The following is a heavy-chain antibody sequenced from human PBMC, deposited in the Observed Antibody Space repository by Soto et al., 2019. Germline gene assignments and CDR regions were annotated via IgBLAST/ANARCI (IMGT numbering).Heavy chain of an antibody. CDR1: GGSVSSGSFY. V-gene: IGHV4-61*01. J-gene: IGHJ4*02. Sequence: SETLSLTCTVPGGSVSSGSFYWSWIRQPPGKGLEWIGYIYYSGTTNYNPSLKSRVTISVDMSRNQFSLKLSSVTAADTAVYYCARRLFGGASDYWGQGTLVTVSS. CDR3: ARRLFGGASDY. D-gene: IGHD3-10*01. CDR2: IYYSGTT.